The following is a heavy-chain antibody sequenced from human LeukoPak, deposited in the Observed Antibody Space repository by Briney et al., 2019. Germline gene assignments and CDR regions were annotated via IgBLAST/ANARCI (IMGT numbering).Heavy chain of an antibody. J-gene: IGHJ5*02. V-gene: IGHV4-59*01. CDR2: IYYSGST. CDR3: ARASSSWDNWFDP. Sequence: SETLSLTCTVSGGSISSYYWSWIRQPPGKGLEWIGYIYYSGSTNYNPSLKSRVTISVGTSKNQFSLKLSSVTAADTAVYYCARASSSWDNWFDPWGQGTQVTVSS. CDR1: GGSISSYY. D-gene: IGHD6-13*01.